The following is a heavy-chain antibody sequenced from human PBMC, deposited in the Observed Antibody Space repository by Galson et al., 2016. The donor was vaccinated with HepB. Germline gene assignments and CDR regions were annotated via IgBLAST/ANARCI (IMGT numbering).Heavy chain of an antibody. CDR3: TRVHREGIAAAGLQI. CDR1: GFPFSNYW. J-gene: IGHJ4*02. V-gene: IGHV3-74*01. CDR2: INSDGSST. D-gene: IGHD6-13*01. Sequence: SLRLSCAASGFPFSNYWMHWVRQAPGKGPVWVPRINSDGSSTTYADSVKGRFTISRDNAKNTLYLQMNSLRAEDTALYYCTRVHREGIAAAGLQIWGQGTLVIVSS.